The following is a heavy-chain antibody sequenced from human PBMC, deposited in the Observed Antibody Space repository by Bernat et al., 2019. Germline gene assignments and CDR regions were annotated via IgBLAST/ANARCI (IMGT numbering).Heavy chain of an antibody. V-gene: IGHV4-4*02. D-gene: IGHD7-27*01. CDR2: IYHSGIT. Sequence: QVQLQESGPGLVKPSGTLSLTCAVSCDSITDRNWWSWVRQPPGKGLAWIGEIYHSGITNYNPSHKSRFTITVDKSKNQLSLKLSSVTAADTAVYYCARGWGNDAFDMWGQGTMVTVSS. J-gene: IGHJ3*02. CDR1: CDSITDRNW. CDR3: ARGWGNDAFDM.